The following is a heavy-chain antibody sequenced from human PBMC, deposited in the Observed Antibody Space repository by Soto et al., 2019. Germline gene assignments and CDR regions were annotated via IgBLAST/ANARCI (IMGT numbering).Heavy chain of an antibody. CDR3: ARDSRYCSGGSCYSEYYYYYGMDV. CDR2: IWYDGSNK. V-gene: IGHV3-33*01. Sequence: PGGSLRLSCAASGFTFSSYGMHWVRQAPGKGLEWVAVIWYDGSNKYYADSVKGRFTISRDNSKNTLYLQMNSLRAEDTAVYYCARDSRYCSGGSCYSEYYYYYGMDVWGQGTTVTVSS. D-gene: IGHD2-15*01. J-gene: IGHJ6*02. CDR1: GFTFSSYG.